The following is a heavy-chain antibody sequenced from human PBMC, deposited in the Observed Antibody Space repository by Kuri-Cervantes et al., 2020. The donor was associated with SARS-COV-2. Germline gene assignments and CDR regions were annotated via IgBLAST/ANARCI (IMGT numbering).Heavy chain of an antibody. Sequence: ASVKVSCKASGHTFTSYGISWVRQAPGQGLEWMGWISGYNGNTGYAQKFQGRVTMTRNTSISTAYMELSSLRSEDTAVYYCAKDTEISSIAARTIVDPYYYGMDVWGQGTTVTVSS. CDR3: AKDTEISSIAARTIVDPYYYGMDV. CDR1: GHTFTSYG. J-gene: IGHJ6*02. D-gene: IGHD6-6*01. CDR2: ISGYNGNT. V-gene: IGHV1-8*02.